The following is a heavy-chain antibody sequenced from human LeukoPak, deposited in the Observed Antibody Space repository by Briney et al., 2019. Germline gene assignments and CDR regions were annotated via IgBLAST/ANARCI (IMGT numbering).Heavy chain of an antibody. V-gene: IGHV1-69*13. CDR3: ARVPPRGGRLNPTYSSTHYWYFDL. CDR2: IIPIFGTA. Sequence: ASVKVSCKASGGTFSSYAISWVRQAPGQGLEWMGGIIPIFGTANYAQKFQGRVTITADESTSTAYMELSSLRSEDTAVYYCARVPPRGGRLNPTYSSTHYWYFDLWGRGTLVTVSS. CDR1: GGTFSSYA. D-gene: IGHD6-13*01. J-gene: IGHJ2*01.